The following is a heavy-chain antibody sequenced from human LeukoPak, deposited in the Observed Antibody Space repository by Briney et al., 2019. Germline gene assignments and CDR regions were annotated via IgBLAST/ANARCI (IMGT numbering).Heavy chain of an antibody. CDR2: IKQDGSEK. J-gene: IGHJ6*02. CDR3: ARRGVVVVPAASVPRPYYYYYGMDV. D-gene: IGHD2-2*01. V-gene: IGHV3-7*03. CDR1: GFTFSSYW. Sequence: GGSLRLSCAASGFTFSSYWMSWVRQAPGKGLEWVANIKQDGSEKYYVDSVKGRFIISRDNAKNSLYLQMNSLRAEDTAVYYCARRGVVVVPAASVPRPYYYYYGMDVWGQGTTVTVSS.